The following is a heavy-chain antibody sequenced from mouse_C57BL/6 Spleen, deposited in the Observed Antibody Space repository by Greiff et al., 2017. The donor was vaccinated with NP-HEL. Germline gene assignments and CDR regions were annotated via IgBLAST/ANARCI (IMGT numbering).Heavy chain of an antibody. CDR1: GYTFTSYW. V-gene: IGHV1-61*01. D-gene: IGHD2-5*01. CDR2: IYPSDSET. CDR3: ARVYSNYGFAY. Sequence: VQLQQSGAELVRPGSSVKLSCKASGYTFTSYWMDWVKQRPGQGLEWIGNIYPSDSETHYNQKFKDKATLTVDKSSSTAYMQLSSLTSEDSAVYYCARVYSNYGFAYWGQGTLVTVSA. J-gene: IGHJ3*01.